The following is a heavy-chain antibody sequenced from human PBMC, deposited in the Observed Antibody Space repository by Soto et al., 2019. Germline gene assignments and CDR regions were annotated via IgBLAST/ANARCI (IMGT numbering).Heavy chain of an antibody. CDR3: AKGAEGYVVSALDS. J-gene: IGHJ4*02. CDR2: ITGTASSI. D-gene: IGHD5-12*01. Sequence: EVQLLESGGGLVQPGGSLRLSCAASGFSFSGFAMRWVRQAPGRGLEWVSAITGTASSIYYADAVKCRFTISRDNSKNTLYLQINSLRAEDTAIYYCAKGAEGYVVSALDSWAQGTLVTVPS. CDR1: GFSFSGFA. V-gene: IGHV3-23*01.